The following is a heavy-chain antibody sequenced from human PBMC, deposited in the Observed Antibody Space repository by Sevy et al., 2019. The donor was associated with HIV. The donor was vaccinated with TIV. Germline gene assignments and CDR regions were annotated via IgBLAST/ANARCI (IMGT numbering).Heavy chain of an antibody. CDR2: IYSSGSS. Sequence: SETLSLTCTVSGGSISSNYWSWIRQPPGKGLEWIGYIYSSGSSYNPSLKIRVSISMDTSKNQFALKLNSVTAADTAVYYCARSSGYSYGDFDYWGQGTLVTVSS. D-gene: IGHD5-18*01. CDR1: GGSISSNY. CDR3: ARSSGYSYGDFDY. V-gene: IGHV4-59*01. J-gene: IGHJ4*02.